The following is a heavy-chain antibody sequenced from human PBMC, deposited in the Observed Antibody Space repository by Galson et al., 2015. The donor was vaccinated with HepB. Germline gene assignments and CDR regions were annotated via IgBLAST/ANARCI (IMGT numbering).Heavy chain of an antibody. Sequence: SLRLSCAASGFTVDTNYMTWVRQAPGKGLEWVSILYGGGSTYYTDSVKGRFTISRHNSKNTLYLQMNSLRAEDTAVYYCARDLSGAAVGIGGFDPWGQGTLVTVSS. J-gene: IGHJ5*02. CDR1: GFTVDTNY. CDR3: ARDLSGAAVGIGGFDP. D-gene: IGHD6-13*01. V-gene: IGHV3-53*04. CDR2: LYGGGST.